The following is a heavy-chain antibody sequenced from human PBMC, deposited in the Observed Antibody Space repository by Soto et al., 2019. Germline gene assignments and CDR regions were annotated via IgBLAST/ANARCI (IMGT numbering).Heavy chain of an antibody. D-gene: IGHD6-19*01. Sequence: QVQLVQSGAEVKKPGSSVKVSCKASGGTFSSYAISWVRQAPGQGLEWMGGIIPIFGTANYAQKFQGRVTINADESTSTAYMVLSSLRSEDTAVYYCARDGIAVAGTYHYYYGMDVWGQGTTVTVSS. J-gene: IGHJ6*02. V-gene: IGHV1-69*01. CDR3: ARDGIAVAGTYHYYYGMDV. CDR1: GGTFSSYA. CDR2: IIPIFGTA.